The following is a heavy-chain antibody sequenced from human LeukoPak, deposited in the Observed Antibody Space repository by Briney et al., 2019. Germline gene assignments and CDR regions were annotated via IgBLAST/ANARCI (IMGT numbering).Heavy chain of an antibody. V-gene: IGHV3-23*01. Sequence: PGGSLRLSCAASGFTFSSYAMTWVRQAPGKGLEWVSAIGGSGGSTYYAGSAKGRFTISRDNSKNTLYLQMNSLRAEDTAVYYCAKQSGGSGTYYYYWGQGTLVTVSS. D-gene: IGHD3-10*01. J-gene: IGHJ4*02. CDR1: GFTFSSYA. CDR2: IGGSGGST. CDR3: AKQSGGSGTYYYY.